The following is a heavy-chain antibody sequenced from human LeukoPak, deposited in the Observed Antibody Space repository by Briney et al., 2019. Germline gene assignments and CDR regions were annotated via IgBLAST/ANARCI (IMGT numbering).Heavy chain of an antibody. CDR3: ARDQAIMVRGLYYFDY. V-gene: IGHV1-69*13. J-gene: IGHJ4*02. D-gene: IGHD3-10*01. Sequence: ASVKVSCKAPGGTFSSYAISWVRQAPGQGLEWMGGIIPIFNTADYAQKFQGRVTITADESTSTAYMELSSLRSEDTAVYYCARDQAIMVRGLYYFDYWGPGTRVTVSS. CDR1: GGTFSSYA. CDR2: IIPIFNTA.